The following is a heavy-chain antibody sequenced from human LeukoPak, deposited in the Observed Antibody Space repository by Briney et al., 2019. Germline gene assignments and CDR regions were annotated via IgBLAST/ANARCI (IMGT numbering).Heavy chain of an antibody. Sequence: PGGSLRLSCIASGFTFSRYEMNWVRQAPGKGLEWVANIKQDGSEEYYVDSVKGRFTISTDNAKNSLYLQMNSLRAEDTAVYYCARDAYYDFWSGYPRYFDYWGQGTLVTVSS. J-gene: IGHJ4*02. CDR1: GFTFSRYE. CDR3: ARDAYYDFWSGYPRYFDY. V-gene: IGHV3-7*01. CDR2: IKQDGSEE. D-gene: IGHD3-3*01.